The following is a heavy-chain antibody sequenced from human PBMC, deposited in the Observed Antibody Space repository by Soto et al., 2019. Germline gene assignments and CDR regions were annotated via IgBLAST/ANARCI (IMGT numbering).Heavy chain of an antibody. CDR3: ARESSGSLDY. J-gene: IGHJ4*02. CDR2: INPNSGGT. V-gene: IGHV1-2*04. D-gene: IGHD3-10*01. CDR1: GYTFTSYY. Sequence: ASVKVSCKASGYTFTSYYMHWVRQAPGQGLEWMGWINPNSGGTNYAQKFQDWVTMTRDTSISTAYMELSRLRSDDTAVYYCARESSGSLDYCGRGSLVTVSS.